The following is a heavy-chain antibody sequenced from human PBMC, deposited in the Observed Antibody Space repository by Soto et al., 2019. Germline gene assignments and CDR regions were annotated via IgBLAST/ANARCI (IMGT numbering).Heavy chain of an antibody. Sequence: EVQPVESGGGLVQPGRSLRLSCAASGFTFDDYGMHWVRQAPGKGLEWVSGISWYSGTIGYADSVKGRFTLSRDNAKNSLYLQMNSLRAEDTALYYCAKDLSSSLHYYVMDVWGQGTTVTVSS. CDR2: ISWYSGTI. D-gene: IGHD6-13*01. CDR3: AKDLSSSLHYYVMDV. V-gene: IGHV3-9*01. J-gene: IGHJ6*02. CDR1: GFTFDDYG.